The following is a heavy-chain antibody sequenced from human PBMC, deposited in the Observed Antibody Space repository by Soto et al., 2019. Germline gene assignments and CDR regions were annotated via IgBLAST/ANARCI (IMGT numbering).Heavy chain of an antibody. CDR2: INHSGST. Sequence: PSETLSLTCAVYGGSFSGYYWSWIRQPPGKGLEWIGEINHSGSTNYNPSLKSRVTISVDTSNNQLSLQLNSVTPDDTAVYYCARLIGNSWLDSWGQGILVTVSS. D-gene: IGHD3-16*01. V-gene: IGHV4-34*01. J-gene: IGHJ5*01. CDR1: GGSFSGYY. CDR3: ARLIGNSWLDS.